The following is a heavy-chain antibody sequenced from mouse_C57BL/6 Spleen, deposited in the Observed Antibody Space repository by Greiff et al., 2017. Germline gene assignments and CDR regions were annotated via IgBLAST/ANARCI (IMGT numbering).Heavy chain of an antibody. CDR2: FYPGSGSI. Sequence: VQLQQSGAELVKPGASVKLSCKASGYTFTEYTIHWVKQRSGQGLEWIGWFYPGSGSIKYNEKFKDKATLTADKSSSTVYMELSRLTSEDSAVYVCARHEDDPHYYGYYFDYWGQGTTLTVSS. CDR3: ARHEDDPHYYGYYFDY. V-gene: IGHV1-62-2*01. D-gene: IGHD1-1*01. J-gene: IGHJ2*01. CDR1: GYTFTEYT.